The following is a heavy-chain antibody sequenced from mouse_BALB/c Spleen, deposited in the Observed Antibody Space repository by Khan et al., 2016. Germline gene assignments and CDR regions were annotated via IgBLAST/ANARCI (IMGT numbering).Heavy chain of an antibody. CDR1: GFSLTSYG. CDR3: AKEGCNWYFDV. CDR2: IWRGGYT. J-gene: IGHJ1*01. Sequence: QVQLKESGPSLVQPSQSLSISCTVSGFSLTSYGVHWVRQSPGKGLEWLGVIWRGGYTDYNTPFMSRLSITRDNYKSQVVYKMNSMQVDYTAIYYCAKEGCNWYFDVWGAGTTVTVSS. V-gene: IGHV2-5-1*01.